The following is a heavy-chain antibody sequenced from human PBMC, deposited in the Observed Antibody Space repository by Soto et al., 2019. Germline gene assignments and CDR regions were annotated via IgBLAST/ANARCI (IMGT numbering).Heavy chain of an antibody. V-gene: IGHV1-69*06. CDR2: IIPIFGTA. Sequence: SVKVSCKASGYTFSSYALHWVRQAPGQGLEWMGGIIPIFGTANYAQKFQGRVTIPADKSTSTAYMELSSLRSEDTAVYYCAREGQQQSRAFDYWGQGTLVTVSS. CDR3: AREGQQQSRAFDY. J-gene: IGHJ4*02. D-gene: IGHD6-13*01. CDR1: GYTFSSYA.